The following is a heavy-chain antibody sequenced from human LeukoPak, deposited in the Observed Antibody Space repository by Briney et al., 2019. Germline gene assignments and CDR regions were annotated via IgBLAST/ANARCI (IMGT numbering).Heavy chain of an antibody. CDR3: ARNKYGHVNWFDP. D-gene: IGHD1/OR15-1a*01. CDR1: GGSISSYY. V-gene: IGHV4-59*12. Sequence: SETLSLTCTVSGGSISSYYWSWLRQPPGKGLEWIGYIYYSGSTNYNPSLKSRVTISVDTSKNQFSLKLSSVTAADTAVYYCARNKYGHVNWFDPWGQGTLVTVSS. J-gene: IGHJ5*02. CDR2: IYYSGST.